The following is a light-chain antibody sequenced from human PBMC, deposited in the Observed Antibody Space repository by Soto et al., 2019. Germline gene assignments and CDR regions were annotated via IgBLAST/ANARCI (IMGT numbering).Light chain of an antibody. J-gene: IGKJ4*01. CDR3: QQGFSTPLT. V-gene: IGKV1-39*01. Sequence: DIQMTQSPSSLSASVGDRVTITCRASQSVSRYSNWYQQKPGRAPKLLISTASSLQSGVPSRFSGSGSGTDFTLTISSLQPEDFATYYCQQGFSTPLTFGGGTKVDIK. CDR2: TAS. CDR1: QSVSRY.